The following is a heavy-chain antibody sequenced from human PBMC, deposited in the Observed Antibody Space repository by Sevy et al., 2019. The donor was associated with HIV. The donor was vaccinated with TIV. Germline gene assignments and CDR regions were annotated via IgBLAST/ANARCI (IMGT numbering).Heavy chain of an antibody. CDR3: AKDPRIAAAGTKGFDY. V-gene: IGHV3-21*04. D-gene: IGHD6-13*01. J-gene: IGHJ4*02. Sequence: GGSLRLSCAASGFTFSSYSMNWVRQAPGKGLEWVSSISSSRSYIYYADSVKGRFTISRDNAKNSLYLQMNSLRAEDTAVYYCAKDPRIAAAGTKGFDYWGQGTLVTVSS. CDR2: ISSSRSYI. CDR1: GFTFSSYS.